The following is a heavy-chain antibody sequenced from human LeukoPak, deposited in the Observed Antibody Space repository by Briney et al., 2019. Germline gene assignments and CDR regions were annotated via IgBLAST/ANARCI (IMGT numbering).Heavy chain of an antibody. CDR2: IYWNDDE. Sequence: MESGPTLVNPTQTLTLTCTFSGFSLTTRGVGVGWIRQPPGKALEWLALIYWNDDERYSPSLTSRLTITKDTSKNQVVLTLTNMDPVDTATYYCAHRLTYYYDSSGADAFDIWGQGTMVTVSS. J-gene: IGHJ3*02. D-gene: IGHD3-22*01. CDR3: AHRLTYYYDSSGADAFDI. CDR1: GFSLTTRGVG. V-gene: IGHV2-5*01.